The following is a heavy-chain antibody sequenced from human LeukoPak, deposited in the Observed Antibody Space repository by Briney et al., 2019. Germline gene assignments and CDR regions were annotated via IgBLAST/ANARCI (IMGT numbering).Heavy chain of an antibody. Sequence: GESLKISCKGSGXRFTNYWIDWVRQMPGKGLEWMGIIYPGDSNTRYSPSFQGQVTISADKSISTAYLQWSSLKASDTAMYYCARHSGRAPYGDFDYWGQGTLVTVSS. J-gene: IGHJ4*02. CDR1: GXRFTNYW. V-gene: IGHV5-51*01. D-gene: IGHD4/OR15-4a*01. CDR3: ARHSGRAPYGDFDY. CDR2: IYPGDSNT.